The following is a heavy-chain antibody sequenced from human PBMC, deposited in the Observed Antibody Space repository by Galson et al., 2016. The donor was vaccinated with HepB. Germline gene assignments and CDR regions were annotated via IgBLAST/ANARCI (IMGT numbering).Heavy chain of an antibody. D-gene: IGHD6-19*01. J-gene: IGHJ3*01. CDR2: IGHDGTGR. CDR1: GITFSRLV. V-gene: IGHV3-30-3*01. CDR3: ATAGRTSGRSDTFEF. Sequence: SLRLSCATSGITFSRLVMHWVRQAPGKGLEWVAVIGHDGTGRIYADAVGGRFTISKDDSRSTLYLQMDSLAPEDTAVYFCATAGRTSGRSDTFEFWGPGALVSVSS.